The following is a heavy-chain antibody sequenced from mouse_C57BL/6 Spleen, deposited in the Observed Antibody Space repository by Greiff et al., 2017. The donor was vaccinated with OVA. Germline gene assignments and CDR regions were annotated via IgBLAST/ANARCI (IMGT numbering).Heavy chain of an antibody. J-gene: IGHJ4*01. Sequence: RVESGGGLVKPGGSLKLSCAASGFTFSDYGMHWVRQAPEKGLEWVAYISSGSSTIYYADTVKGRFTISRDNAKNTLFLQMTSLRSEDTAMYYCARRNDYDEDYYYAMDYWGQGTSVTVSS. D-gene: IGHD2-4*01. CDR2: ISSGSSTI. CDR1: GFTFSDYG. V-gene: IGHV5-17*01. CDR3: ARRNDYDEDYYYAMDY.